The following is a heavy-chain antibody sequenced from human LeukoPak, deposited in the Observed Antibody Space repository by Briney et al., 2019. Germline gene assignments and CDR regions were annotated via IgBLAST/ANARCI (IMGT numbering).Heavy chain of an antibody. CDR2: IIPILGIA. CDR1: GGTFISYA. J-gene: IGHJ6*02. Sequence: SVKVSCKASGGTFISYAISWVRQAPGQGLEWMGRIIPILGIANYAQKFQGRVTITTDKSTSTAYMELSSLRSEDTAVYYCARVSLGDYPFDYYYYGMDVWGQGTTVTVSS. V-gene: IGHV1-69*04. CDR3: ARVSLGDYPFDYYYYGMDV. D-gene: IGHD4-17*01.